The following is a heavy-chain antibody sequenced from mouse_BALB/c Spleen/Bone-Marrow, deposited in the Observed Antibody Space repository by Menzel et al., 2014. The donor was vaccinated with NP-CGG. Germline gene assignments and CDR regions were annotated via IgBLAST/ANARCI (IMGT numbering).Heavy chain of an antibody. CDR3: ARGNYGNYVDYFDY. V-gene: IGHV5-6-3*01. J-gene: IGHJ2*01. Sequence: VKLQQSGGGLVQPGGSLKLSCAASGFTFSSYGMSWVRQTPDKRLELVASINSNGGSTYYPDSVKGRFTISRDNAKNTLSLQMSSLKSEDTAMYYCARGNYGNYVDYFDYWGQGTTLTVSS. CDR2: INSNGGST. D-gene: IGHD2-1*01. CDR1: GFTFSSYG.